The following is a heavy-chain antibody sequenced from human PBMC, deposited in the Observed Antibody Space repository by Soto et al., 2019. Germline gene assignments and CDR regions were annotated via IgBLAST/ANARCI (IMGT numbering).Heavy chain of an antibody. CDR2: IYYSGST. V-gene: IGHV4-31*03. CDR1: GGSISSGGYY. Sequence: PSETLSLTCTVSGGSISSGGYYWSWIRQHPGKGLEWIGYIYYSGSTYYNPSLKSRVTISVDTSKNQFSLKLSSVTAADTAVYYCARDLRRYYYDSSDYYRQNWFDPWGQGTLVTV. J-gene: IGHJ5*02. CDR3: ARDLRRYYYDSSDYYRQNWFDP. D-gene: IGHD3-22*01.